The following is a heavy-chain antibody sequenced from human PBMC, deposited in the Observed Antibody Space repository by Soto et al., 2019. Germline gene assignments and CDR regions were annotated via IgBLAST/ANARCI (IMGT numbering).Heavy chain of an antibody. V-gene: IGHV3-30-3*01. D-gene: IGHD3-3*01. CDR1: GFTFSSYA. CDR3: ARVEIEKVRFLEWLSPGPLYYYYGMDV. CDR2: ISYDGSNK. J-gene: IGHJ6*02. Sequence: PVGSLRLSCAASGFTFSSYAMHWVRQAPGKGLEWVAVISYDGSNKYYADSVKGRFTISRDNSKNTLYLQMNSLRAEDTAVYYCARVEIEKVRFLEWLSPGPLYYYYGMDVWGQGTTVTV.